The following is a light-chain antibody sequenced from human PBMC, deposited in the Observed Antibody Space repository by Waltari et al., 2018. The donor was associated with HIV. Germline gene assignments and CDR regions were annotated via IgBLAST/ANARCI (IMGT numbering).Light chain of an antibody. J-gene: IGLJ2*01. Sequence: QSALTQPPSASGSPGQSVTISCTRASSDVGGYNYVSWYQQHPGKAPKLMIYEVTKRPSGVPDRFSGSKSGNTASLTVSGLQAEDEADYYCSSYAGSSNLRVFGGGTKLTVL. CDR2: EVT. V-gene: IGLV2-8*01. CDR3: SSYAGSSNLRV. CDR1: SSDVGGYNY.